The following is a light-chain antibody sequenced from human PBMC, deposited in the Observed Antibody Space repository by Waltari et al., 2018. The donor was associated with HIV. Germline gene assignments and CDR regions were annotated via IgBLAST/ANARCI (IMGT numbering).Light chain of an antibody. CDR2: EAT. V-gene: IGKV3-11*01. CDR3: QQRATWPLT. Sequence: EIVLTQSPATLSLSPGEGATLSYRASQSISSYLGWYQQKPGQAPRLLIYEATNRATGIPARFSGRGSGTDFTLTISSLDPEDFAVYYCQQRATWPLTFGQGTRLEIK. J-gene: IGKJ5*01. CDR1: QSISSY.